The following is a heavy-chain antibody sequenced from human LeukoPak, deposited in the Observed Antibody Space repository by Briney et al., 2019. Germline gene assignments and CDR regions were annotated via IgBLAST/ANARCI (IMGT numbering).Heavy chain of an antibody. CDR1: GYSFTSYW. CDR3: ARLRGYSGYDDAFDI. D-gene: IGHD5-12*01. J-gene: IGHJ3*02. V-gene: IGHV5-51*01. CDR2: IYPGDSDT. Sequence: GESLKTSCKGSGYSFTSYWIGWVSQLPAKGLEGWGIIYPGDSDTRYSPSFQGQVTISADKSISTAYLQWSSLKASDTAMYYCARLRGYSGYDDAFDIWGQGTMVTVSS.